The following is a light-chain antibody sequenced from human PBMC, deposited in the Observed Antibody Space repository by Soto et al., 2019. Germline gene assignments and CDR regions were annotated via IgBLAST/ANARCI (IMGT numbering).Light chain of an antibody. V-gene: IGKV3-20*01. CDR1: QSVSSSY. CDR2: DAS. J-gene: IGKJ5*01. Sequence: EIVLTQSPGTLSLSPGERATLSCRASQSVSSSYLAWYQHKPGQAPRLVIFDASYRASGVPVRFSGSGSGTDFTLTITRLEPEDFAVYYCQEYDAPPPITFGLGTRLEIK. CDR3: QEYDAPPPIT.